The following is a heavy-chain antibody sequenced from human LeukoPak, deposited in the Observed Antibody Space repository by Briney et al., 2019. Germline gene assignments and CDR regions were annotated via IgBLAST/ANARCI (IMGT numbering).Heavy chain of an antibody. J-gene: IGHJ2*01. CDR1: GGSISSYY. CDR2: IFYGGTT. Sequence: SETLSLTCSVSGGSISSYYWSWIRQPPGKGLEWIGYIFYGGTTQYNPSLKSRGTMSIDTSKSQFSLKLNSVTAADTAVYYCAKDPYSSSWGGHFDLWGRGTLVTVSS. V-gene: IGHV4-59*01. CDR3: AKDPYSSSWGGHFDL. D-gene: IGHD6-13*01.